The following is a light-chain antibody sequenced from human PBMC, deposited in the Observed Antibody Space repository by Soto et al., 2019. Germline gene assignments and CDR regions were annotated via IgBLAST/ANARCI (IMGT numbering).Light chain of an antibody. CDR3: QQRYNWPIT. J-gene: IGKJ5*01. Sequence: EIVLTQSPATLSLSPGERATLSCRASQSVSSYLAWYQQKPGQAPRLLISDASSRATGIPARFSGSGSGTDFTPTISSLEPEHFSVYYCQQRYNWPITFGQGTRLEIK. V-gene: IGKV3-11*01. CDR2: DAS. CDR1: QSVSSY.